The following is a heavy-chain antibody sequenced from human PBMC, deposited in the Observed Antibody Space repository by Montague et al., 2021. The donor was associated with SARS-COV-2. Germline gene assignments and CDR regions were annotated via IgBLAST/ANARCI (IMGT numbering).Heavy chain of an antibody. D-gene: IGHD6-13*01. V-gene: IGHV3-30-3*01. Sequence: SLRLSCAASGFTFSGYAMHWVRQAPGKGLEWVAVISYDGSNKYYADSVKGRFTISRDNSKNTLYLQMNSLRAEDTAVYYCASSYQQLAFDAFDIWGQGTMVTVSS. CDR2: ISYDGSNK. CDR3: ASSYQQLAFDAFDI. CDR1: GFTFSGYA. J-gene: IGHJ3*02.